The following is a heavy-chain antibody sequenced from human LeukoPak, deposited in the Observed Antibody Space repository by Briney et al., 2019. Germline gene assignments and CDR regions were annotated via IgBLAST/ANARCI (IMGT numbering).Heavy chain of an antibody. CDR2: IYYSGST. J-gene: IGHJ4*02. Sequence: PSETLSLTCTVSGGSISSYYWSWIRQPPGKGLEWIGYIYYSGSTNYNPSLKSRVTISVDTSKNQFSLKLSSVTAADTAVYYCAGYGVLLNYRGQGTLVTVSS. CDR3: AGYGVLLNY. CDR1: GGSISSYY. D-gene: IGHD4-17*01. V-gene: IGHV4-59*01.